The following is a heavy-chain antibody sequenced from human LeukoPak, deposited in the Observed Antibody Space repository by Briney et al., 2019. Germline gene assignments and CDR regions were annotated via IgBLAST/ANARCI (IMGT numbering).Heavy chain of an antibody. J-gene: IGHJ4*02. D-gene: IGHD3-10*01. CDR1: GFTFSSYA. Sequence: GGSLRLSCAASGFTFSSYAMSWVRQAPGKGLEWVSAISGSGGSTYYADSVKGRFTISRDNSKNTLYLQMNSLRAEDTAVYYCAKIAGGYYGSGSFLFFDYRGQGTLVTVSS. CDR2: ISGSGGST. V-gene: IGHV3-23*01. CDR3: AKIAGGYYGSGSFLFFDY.